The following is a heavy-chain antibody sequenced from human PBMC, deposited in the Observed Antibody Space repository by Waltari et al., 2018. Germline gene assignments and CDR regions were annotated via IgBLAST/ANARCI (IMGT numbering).Heavy chain of an antibody. CDR2: INHSGRT. Sequence: QVQLQQWGAGLLKPSETLSLTCVVSGGSFVGYYWSWIRHPPGKGLEWIGEINHSGRTNYNPSLKSRVTISIDTSKIQFSLKLRSVTVADTAVYYCARANTIFGVIRTWYYMDVWGKGTPVTVSS. CDR1: GGSFVGYY. V-gene: IGHV4-34*01. CDR3: ARANTIFGVIRTWYYMDV. J-gene: IGHJ6*03. D-gene: IGHD3-3*01.